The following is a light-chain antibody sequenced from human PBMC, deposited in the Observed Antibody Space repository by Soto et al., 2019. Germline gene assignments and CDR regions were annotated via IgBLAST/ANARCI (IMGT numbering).Light chain of an antibody. Sequence: QMTLSPTALSASVGDTVTITFGASQSISSSLTWYQQKPGKAPKLLIYTASNLESGVPSRFSGSGFGTEFTLTISSLQPEDFATYHCHQAYSTPKTFGQGTKVDIK. CDR3: HQAYSTPKT. CDR1: QSISSS. V-gene: IGKV1-39*01. CDR2: TAS. J-gene: IGKJ1*01.